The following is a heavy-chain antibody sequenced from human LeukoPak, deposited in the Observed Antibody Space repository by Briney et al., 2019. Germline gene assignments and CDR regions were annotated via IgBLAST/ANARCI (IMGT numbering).Heavy chain of an antibody. D-gene: IGHD3-22*01. V-gene: IGHV3-23*01. Sequence: GGSLRLSCAASGFTFSTYAMSWVRQAPGKGLEWVSAISGSGGSTDYADSVKGRFTISRDNSKNTLYLQMNSLRAEDTAVYYCAAYDYYDGSGYEEYFQHWGQGTLVTVSS. CDR3: AAYDYYDGSGYEEYFQH. J-gene: IGHJ1*01. CDR1: GFTFSTYA. CDR2: ISGSGGST.